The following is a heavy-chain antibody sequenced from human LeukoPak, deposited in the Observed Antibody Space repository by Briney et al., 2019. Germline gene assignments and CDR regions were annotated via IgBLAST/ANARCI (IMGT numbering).Heavy chain of an antibody. Sequence: PGGSLRLSCAASGFTFNSYAMSWVRQSPGKGLEWVSVVYSGGSTYYADSVKGRFTISRDNSKNTLYLQMNSLRAEDTAVYYCARKGGGNPYFDYWGQGTLVTVSS. J-gene: IGHJ4*02. CDR3: ARKGGGNPYFDY. D-gene: IGHD4-23*01. CDR1: GFTFNSYA. V-gene: IGHV3-66*01. CDR2: VYSGGST.